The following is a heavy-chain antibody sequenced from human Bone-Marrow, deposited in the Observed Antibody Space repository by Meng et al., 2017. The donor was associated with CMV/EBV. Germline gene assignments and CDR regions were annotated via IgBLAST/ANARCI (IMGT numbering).Heavy chain of an antibody. D-gene: IGHD6-6*01. Sequence: GSLRLSCTVSGGSISSYYWNWIRQPPGKGLEWIGYIYYSGSTNYSPSLKSRVTISVDTSKNQFSLKLSSVTAADTAMYYCARSLEYSSSLLADWGPGKLVNVSS. J-gene: IGHJ4*02. CDR2: IYYSGST. CDR3: ARSLEYSSSLLAD. V-gene: IGHV4-59*01. CDR1: GGSISSYY.